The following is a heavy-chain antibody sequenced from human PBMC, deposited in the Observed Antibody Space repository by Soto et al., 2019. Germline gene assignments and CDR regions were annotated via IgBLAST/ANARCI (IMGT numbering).Heavy chain of an antibody. Sequence: GESLKISCNTSGYSFISYWVAWVRQKPGKGLEWMGTFYPGDSTSTYSPSFQGQVTISVDKSISTAYLHLSSLKASDTAMYYCARIIGYCRNNDCSWTFDIWGQGTMVTVSS. J-gene: IGHJ3*02. CDR3: ARIIGYCRNNDCSWTFDI. D-gene: IGHD2-2*03. CDR2: FYPGDSTS. V-gene: IGHV5-51*01. CDR1: GYSFISYW.